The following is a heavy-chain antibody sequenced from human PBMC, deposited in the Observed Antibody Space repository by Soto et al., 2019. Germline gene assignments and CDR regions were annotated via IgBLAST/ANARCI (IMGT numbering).Heavy chain of an antibody. Sequence: QVQLQQWGAGLLKPSETLSLTCAVHGVSFSGFFWTWIRQPPGKGLECIGEINHSGSTNYNPSLRSRVTISVDTSENQFSLRLTSVTAADTAVYYCARGQWLPRGEYWGQGTLVTVSS. CDR3: ARGQWLPRGEY. CDR1: GVSFSGFF. CDR2: INHSGST. V-gene: IGHV4-34*02. D-gene: IGHD6-19*01. J-gene: IGHJ4*02.